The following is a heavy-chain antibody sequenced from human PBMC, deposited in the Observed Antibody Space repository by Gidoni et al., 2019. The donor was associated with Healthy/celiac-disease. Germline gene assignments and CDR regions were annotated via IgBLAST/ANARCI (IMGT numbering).Heavy chain of an antibody. D-gene: IGHD1-26*01. J-gene: IGHJ4*02. CDR1: GFTFSSYA. CDR3: AKDGYAVGATATFDY. CDR2: ISGSGGST. V-gene: IGHV3-23*01. Sequence: EVQLLESGGGLVQPGGSLRLSCAASGFTFSSYAMSWVRQAPGKGLEWVSAISGSGGSTYDADSVKGRFTISRDNSKNTLYLQMNSLRAEDTAVYYCAKDGYAVGATATFDYWGQGTLVTVSS.